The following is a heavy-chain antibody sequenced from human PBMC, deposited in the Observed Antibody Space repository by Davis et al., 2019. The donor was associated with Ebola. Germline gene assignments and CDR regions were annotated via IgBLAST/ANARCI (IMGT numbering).Heavy chain of an antibody. CDR3: AVYTVVVTDIRAEYFQH. CDR1: GGSISGNY. Sequence: SETLSLTCTVSGGSISGNYWIWIRQPPGKGLEWIGYIYYNGIINYNPSLKSRATISVDTSRNQFSLRLSSVTAADTAIYYCAVYTVVVTDIRAEYFQHWGQGTLATVSS. CDR2: IYYNGII. V-gene: IGHV4-59*01. D-gene: IGHD2-21*02. J-gene: IGHJ1*01.